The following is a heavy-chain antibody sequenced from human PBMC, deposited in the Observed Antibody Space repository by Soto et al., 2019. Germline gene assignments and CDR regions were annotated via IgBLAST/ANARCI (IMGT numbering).Heavy chain of an antibody. CDR3: ASRRVEKLVDYYYYGMDA. Sequence: ASVKVSCKASGYTFTGYYMHWVRQAPGQGLEWMGWISPNSGGTNYAQKFQGRVTMTRDTSISTAYMELSRLRSDDTAVYYCASRRVEKLVDYYYYGMDAWGQGNTVTVAS. V-gene: IGHV1-2*02. J-gene: IGHJ6*02. CDR1: GYTFTGYY. CDR2: ISPNSGGT. D-gene: IGHD6-6*01.